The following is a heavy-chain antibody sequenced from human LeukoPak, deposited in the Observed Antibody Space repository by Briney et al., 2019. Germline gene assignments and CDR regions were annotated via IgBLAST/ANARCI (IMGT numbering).Heavy chain of an antibody. V-gene: IGHV3-30*18. CDR1: GFTFSSYG. Sequence: GGSLRLSCAASGFTFSSYGMHWVRQAPGKGLEWVAVISYDGSNKYYADSVKGRFTISRDNSKNTLYPQMNSLRAEDTAVYYCAKSEQQLTFDYWGQGTLVTVSS. D-gene: IGHD6-13*01. J-gene: IGHJ4*02. CDR2: ISYDGSNK. CDR3: AKSEQQLTFDY.